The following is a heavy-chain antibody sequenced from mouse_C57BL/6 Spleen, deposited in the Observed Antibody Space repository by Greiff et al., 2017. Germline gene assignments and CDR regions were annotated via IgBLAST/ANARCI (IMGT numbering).Heavy chain of an antibody. D-gene: IGHD6-1*01. Sequence: QVQLQQPGAELVKPGASVQMSCKASGYTFTSYWITWVKQRPGQGLEWIGAINPGSGSTNYNEKLTSKATLTVDKSSSTAYMQLISLTSEDSAVYYCARRFFGQILDFDYWGQGTTLTVSS. CDR1: GYTFTSYW. CDR2: INPGSGST. J-gene: IGHJ2*01. CDR3: ARRFFGQILDFDY. V-gene: IGHV1-55*01.